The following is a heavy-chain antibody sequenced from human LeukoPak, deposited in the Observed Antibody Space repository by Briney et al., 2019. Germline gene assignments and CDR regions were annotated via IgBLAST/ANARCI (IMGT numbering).Heavy chain of an antibody. D-gene: IGHD6-19*01. Sequence: PGGSLRLSCAASGFTFSSYEMNWVRQAPGKGLEWVSYISSSGSTIYYADSVKGRFTISRDNSKNTLYLQMNSLRAEDTAVYYCAKDLSIAVAGTFDYWGQGTLVTVSS. V-gene: IGHV3-48*03. CDR1: GFTFSSYE. CDR2: ISSSGSTI. J-gene: IGHJ4*02. CDR3: AKDLSIAVAGTFDY.